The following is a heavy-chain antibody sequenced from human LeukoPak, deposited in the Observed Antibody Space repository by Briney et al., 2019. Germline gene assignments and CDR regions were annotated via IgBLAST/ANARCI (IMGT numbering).Heavy chain of an antibody. V-gene: IGHV4-61*02. CDR2: IYTSGST. D-gene: IGHD4-17*01. Sequence: PSETLSLTCTVSGGSISSGSYYWSWIRQPAGKGLEWIGRIYTSGSTNYNPSLKSRVTISVDTSKKQFSLKLSSVTAADTAVYYCARAATVTTLDYWGQGTLVTISS. CDR1: GGSISSGSYY. CDR3: ARAATVTTLDY. J-gene: IGHJ4*02.